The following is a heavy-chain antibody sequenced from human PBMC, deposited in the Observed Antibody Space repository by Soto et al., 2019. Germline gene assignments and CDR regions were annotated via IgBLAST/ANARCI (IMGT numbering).Heavy chain of an antibody. J-gene: IGHJ5*02. D-gene: IGHD1-20*01. CDR2: INHSGST. V-gene: IGHV4-34*01. CDR3: ARRYNWNGRWFDP. CDR1: GGSFSGYY. Sequence: ETLSLTCAVYGGSFSGYYWSWIRQPPGKGLEWIGEINHSGSTNYNPSLKSRVTISVDTSKDQFSLKLSSVTAADTAVYYCARRYNWNGRWFDPWGQGTLVTVSS.